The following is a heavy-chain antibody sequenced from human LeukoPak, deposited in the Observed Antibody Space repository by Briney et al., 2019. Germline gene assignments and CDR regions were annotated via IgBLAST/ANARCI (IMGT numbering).Heavy chain of an antibody. J-gene: IGHJ6*02. Sequence: PGGSLRLSCAASGFTFSNAWMSWVRQAPGKGLEWVALISYDGVNKYYADSVKGRFTISRDNSKNTLYLRMNSLRVEDTALYYCAKLRELVTYYYYYGLDVWGQGTTVTVSS. CDR1: GFTFSNAW. CDR2: ISYDGVNK. D-gene: IGHD1-1*01. CDR3: AKLRELVTYYYYYGLDV. V-gene: IGHV3-30*18.